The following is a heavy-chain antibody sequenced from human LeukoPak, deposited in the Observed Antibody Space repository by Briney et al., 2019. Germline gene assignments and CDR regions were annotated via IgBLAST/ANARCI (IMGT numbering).Heavy chain of an antibody. CDR2: IYYSGST. Sequence: SPSETLSLTCTVSGGSISSSSYYWGWIRQPPGKGLEWIGYIYYSGSTNYNPSLKSRVTISVDTSKNQFSLKLSSVTAADTAVYYCARGVPLYYYDSSGYAFDIWGQGTMVTVSS. CDR1: GGSISSSSYY. D-gene: IGHD3-22*01. CDR3: ARGVPLYYYDSSGYAFDI. V-gene: IGHV4-61*05. J-gene: IGHJ3*02.